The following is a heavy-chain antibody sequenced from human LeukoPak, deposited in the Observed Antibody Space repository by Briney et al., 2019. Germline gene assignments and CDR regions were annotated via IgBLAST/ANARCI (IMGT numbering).Heavy chain of an antibody. V-gene: IGHV4-59*01. D-gene: IGHD4-23*01. CDR1: GGSISSYY. CDR2: IYYSGST. Sequence: SETLSLTCTVSGGSISSYYWSWIRQPPGKGLEWIGYIYYSGSTNYNPSLKSRVTITVDTSKNQFSLKLSSVTAADTAVYYCARGDPVVTGWYFDLWGRGTQVTVSS. J-gene: IGHJ2*01. CDR3: ARGDPVVTGWYFDL.